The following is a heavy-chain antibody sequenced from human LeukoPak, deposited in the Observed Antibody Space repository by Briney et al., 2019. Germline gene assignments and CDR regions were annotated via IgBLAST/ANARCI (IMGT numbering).Heavy chain of an antibody. Sequence: SETLSLTCAVYGGSFSGYYWSWIRQPPGKGLEWIGEINHSGSTNYNPSLKSRVTISVDTSKNQFSLKLSSVTAADTAVYYCARLGVTSRYYYYYYMDVWGKGTTVTISS. CDR1: GGSFSGYY. J-gene: IGHJ6*03. D-gene: IGHD2-2*01. V-gene: IGHV4-34*01. CDR3: ARLGVTSRYYYYYYMDV. CDR2: INHSGST.